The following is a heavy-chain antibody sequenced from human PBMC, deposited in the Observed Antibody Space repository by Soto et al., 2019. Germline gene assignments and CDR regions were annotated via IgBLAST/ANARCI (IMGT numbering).Heavy chain of an antibody. Sequence: EVPLLESGGGLVQPGGSLGLSCAASGFTFSSYAMRWVRQAPGKGLEWVSAISGSGDSTYYADSVKGRFTISRDNSKNTLYVQMNSLRDEDTAVYYCARRGSGSYYDYWGQGTLVTVSS. J-gene: IGHJ4*02. CDR2: ISGSGDST. CDR3: ARRGSGSYYDY. CDR1: GFTFSSYA. V-gene: IGHV3-23*01. D-gene: IGHD1-26*01.